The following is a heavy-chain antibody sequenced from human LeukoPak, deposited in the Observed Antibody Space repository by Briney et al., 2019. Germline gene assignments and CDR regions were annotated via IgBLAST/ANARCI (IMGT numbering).Heavy chain of an antibody. V-gene: IGHV3-33*01. J-gene: IGHJ6*02. CDR2: MWYDGSKE. CDR1: GFTLSGHG. D-gene: IGHD6-19*01. Sequence: GGSLRLSCAASGFTLSGHGMHWVRQAPGKGLEWVAGMWYDGSKEDYADSVKGRFTISRDMSKNTLNLQMNSLRVEDTAMFYCARGLRVGYSSGWSYYYYYYGMDVWGQGTTVTVSS. CDR3: ARGLRVGYSSGWSYYYYYYGMDV.